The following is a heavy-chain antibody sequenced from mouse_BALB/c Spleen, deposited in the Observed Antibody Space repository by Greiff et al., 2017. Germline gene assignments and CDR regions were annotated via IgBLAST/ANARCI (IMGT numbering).Heavy chain of an antibody. V-gene: IGHV1S127*01. Sequence: QVQLQQPGAELVKPGASVKMSCKASGYTFTSYWMHWVKQRPGQGLEWIGVIDPSDSYTSYNQKFKGKATLTVDTSSSTAYMQLSSLTSEDSAVYYCTRQRVGLWGQGTTLTVSS. CDR2: IDPSDSYT. CDR1: GYTFTSYW. D-gene: IGHD4-1*01. CDR3: TRQRVGL. J-gene: IGHJ2*01.